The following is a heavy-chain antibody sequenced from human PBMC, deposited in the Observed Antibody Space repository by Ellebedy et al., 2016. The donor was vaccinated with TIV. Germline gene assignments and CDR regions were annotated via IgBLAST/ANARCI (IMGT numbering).Heavy chain of an antibody. Sequence: PGGSLRLSCAASGFTFSDYYMNWILQAPGKGLEWVSFISSSGNSIYYAHSVKGRFTISRDNAKNSLSLQMNSLRAEDTAVYYCTRDLMASNWFDPWGQGTLVTVSS. V-gene: IGHV3-11*01. CDR3: TRDLMASNWFDP. J-gene: IGHJ5*02. D-gene: IGHD3-10*01. CDR1: GFTFSDYY. CDR2: ISSSGNSI.